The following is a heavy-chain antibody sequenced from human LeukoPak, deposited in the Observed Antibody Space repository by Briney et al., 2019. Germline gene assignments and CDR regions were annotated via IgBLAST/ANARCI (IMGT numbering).Heavy chain of an antibody. D-gene: IGHD4-17*01. CDR2: IYTSGST. CDR3: ARDRNYGDYGYYYYGMDV. Sequence: SETLSLTCTVSGGSISSYYWSWIRRPAGKGLEWIGRIYTSGSTNYNPSLKSRVTMSVDTSKNQFSLKLSSVTAADTAVYYCARDRNYGDYGYYYYGMDVWGQGTTVTVSS. V-gene: IGHV4-4*07. CDR1: GGSISSYY. J-gene: IGHJ6*02.